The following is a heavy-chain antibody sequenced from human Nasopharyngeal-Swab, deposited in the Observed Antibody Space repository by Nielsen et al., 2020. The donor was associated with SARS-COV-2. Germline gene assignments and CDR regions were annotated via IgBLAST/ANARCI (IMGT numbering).Heavy chain of an antibody. D-gene: IGHD1-26*01. CDR3: ARGGIGIVGASDAFDI. V-gene: IGHV5-51*01. CDR2: IYPGDSDT. J-gene: IGHJ3*02. Sequence: VRQMPGKGLEWMGIIYPGDSDTRYSPSFQGQVTISADKSISTAYLQWSSLKASDTAMYYCARGGIGIVGASDAFDIWGQGTMGTVSS.